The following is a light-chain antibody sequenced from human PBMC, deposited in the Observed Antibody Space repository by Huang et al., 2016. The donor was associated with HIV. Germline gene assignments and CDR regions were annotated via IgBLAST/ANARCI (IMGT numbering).Light chain of an antibody. J-gene: IGKJ2*01. V-gene: IGKV4-1*01. CDR1: QSVLDNSNHKNC. CDR3: HQYYNTPYT. Sequence: DIVMTQSPDSLAVSLGERATINCKSSQSVLDNSNHKNCLAWFQQKPGQPPKLLIYWATSRESGVPDRFSGSGSGTDFTLTISSLQAEDVAVYYCHQYYNTPYTFGQGTKLEIK. CDR2: WAT.